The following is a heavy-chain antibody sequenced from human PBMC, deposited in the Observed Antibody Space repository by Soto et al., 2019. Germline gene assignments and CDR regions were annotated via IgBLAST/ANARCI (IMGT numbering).Heavy chain of an antibody. V-gene: IGHV3-30-3*01. Sequence: GGSRRLSCAASGFTFSSYAMHGVHQAPGKGLEWVAVISYDGSNKYYADSVKGRFTISRDNSKNTLYLQMNSLRAEDTAVYYCARWVYDFWSGYYTRIGDYGMDVWGQGTTVTVSS. D-gene: IGHD3-3*01. J-gene: IGHJ6*02. CDR3: ARWVYDFWSGYYTRIGDYGMDV. CDR1: GFTFSSYA. CDR2: ISYDGSNK.